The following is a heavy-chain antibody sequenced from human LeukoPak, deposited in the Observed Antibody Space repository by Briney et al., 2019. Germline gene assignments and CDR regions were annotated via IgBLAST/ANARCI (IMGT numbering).Heavy chain of an antibody. CDR2: TYYRSKWYN. Sequence: SQTLSLTCVISGDTVSNNNAAWNWIRQSPSRGLEWLGRTYYRSKWYNDYAVPVKSRITINPDTSKNQFSLQLNSVTPEDTAVYYCARDRGGNSWYYFDYWGQGTLVTVSS. J-gene: IGHJ4*02. V-gene: IGHV6-1*01. CDR1: GDTVSNNNAA. D-gene: IGHD6-13*01. CDR3: ARDRGGNSWYYFDY.